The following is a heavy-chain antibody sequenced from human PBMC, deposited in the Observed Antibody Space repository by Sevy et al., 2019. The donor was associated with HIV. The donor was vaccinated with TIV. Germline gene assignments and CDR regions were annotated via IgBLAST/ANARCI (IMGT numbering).Heavy chain of an antibody. V-gene: IGHV3-30*02. CDR1: GFTFSSYG. Sequence: GGSLRLSCAASGFTFSSYGIHWVRQAPGKGLEWVTFIQYDGSNKYYGDSVKGRFTISRDNSKNTLYRQMKSLRAEDTAVYYCAKDGGWNYVDYWGQGTLVTVSS. CDR2: IQYDGSNK. J-gene: IGHJ4*02. D-gene: IGHD1-7*01. CDR3: AKDGGWNYVDY.